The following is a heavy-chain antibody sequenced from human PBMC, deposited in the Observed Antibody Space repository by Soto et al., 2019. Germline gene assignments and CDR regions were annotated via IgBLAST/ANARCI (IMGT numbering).Heavy chain of an antibody. J-gene: IGHJ5*02. CDR2: FDPEDGET. V-gene: IGHV1-24*01. CDR3: ATLSNDFWSGPNNWFDP. CDR1: GYTLTELS. Sequence: ASVKVSRKVSGYTLTELSMHWVRQAPGKGLEWMGGFDPEDGETIYAQKFQGRVTMTEDTSTDTAYMELSSLRSEDTAVYYCATLSNDFWSGPNNWFDPWGQGTLVTVSS. D-gene: IGHD3-3*01.